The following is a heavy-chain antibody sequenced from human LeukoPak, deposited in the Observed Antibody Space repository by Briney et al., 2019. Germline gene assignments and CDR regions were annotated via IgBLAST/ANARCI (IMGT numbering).Heavy chain of an antibody. Sequence: GGSLRLSCAASGFTFSNTWMSWVRQAPGKGLEWIGRIKTKTEGETTDYVAPVKGRFTISRDDSKNTLYLQMNSLKTEDTALYYCTPDPRWESNFDYWGQGTLVTVSS. CDR3: TPDPRWESNFDY. J-gene: IGHJ4*02. D-gene: IGHD1-26*01. V-gene: IGHV3-15*01. CDR1: GFTFSNTW. CDR2: IKTKTEGETT.